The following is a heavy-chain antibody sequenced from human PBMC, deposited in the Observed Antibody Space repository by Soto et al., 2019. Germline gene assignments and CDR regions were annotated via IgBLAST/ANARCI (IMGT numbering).Heavy chain of an antibody. D-gene: IGHD3-3*01. CDR1: GFTFTSSA. CDR3: AAARKGDFWDRVHYYYGMDV. Sequence: ASVKVSCKASGFTFTSSAVQWVRQARGQRLEWTGWIVVGSGNTNYAQKFQERVTITRDMSTSTAYMELSSLRSEDTAVYYCAAARKGDFWDRVHYYYGMDVWGQGTTVTVSS. CDR2: IVVGSGNT. V-gene: IGHV1-58*01. J-gene: IGHJ6*02.